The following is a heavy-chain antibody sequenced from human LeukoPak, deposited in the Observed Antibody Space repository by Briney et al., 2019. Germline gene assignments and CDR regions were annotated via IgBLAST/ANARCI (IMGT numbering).Heavy chain of an antibody. V-gene: IGHV1-2*06. CDR2: INPNSGGT. CDR1: GYTFTGYY. D-gene: IGHD3-3*01. Sequence: ASVKVSCKASGYTFTGYYMHWVRQATGQGLEWMGRINPNSGGTNYAQKFQGRVTMTRDTSISTAYMELSRLRSDDMAVYYCARGGYDFVYYYYGMDVWGQGTTVTVSS. J-gene: IGHJ6*02. CDR3: ARGGYDFVYYYYGMDV.